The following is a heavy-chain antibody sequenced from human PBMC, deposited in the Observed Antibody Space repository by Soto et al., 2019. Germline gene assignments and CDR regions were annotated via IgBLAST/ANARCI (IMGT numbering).Heavy chain of an antibody. Sequence: DVHVLESGGDLVQPGGSLRLSCAASGFTFSSYAMSWVRQAPGKGLEWVSSVSAGGDMTYYSDSVKGRFTISRDNSNNALFLQMNSLRIEDTGLYYCARGDRGGSGSPASYYYSGLDVWGQGTTVTV. CDR3: ARGDRGGSGSPASYYYSGLDV. CDR2: VSAGGDMT. V-gene: IGHV3-23*01. CDR1: GFTFSSYA. D-gene: IGHD3-10*01. J-gene: IGHJ6*02.